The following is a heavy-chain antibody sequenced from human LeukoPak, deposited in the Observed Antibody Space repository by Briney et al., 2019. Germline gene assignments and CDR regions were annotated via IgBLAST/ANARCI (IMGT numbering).Heavy chain of an antibody. CDR2: IRYDGSHK. CDR1: GFTFSSYA. Sequence: PGGSLRLSCAASGFTFSSYAMHWVRQAPGKGLEWVAFIRYDGSHKYYADSVKGRFTISRDNSKNTLYLQMNSLRAEDTAVYYSAKHRSYGDYGAFDIWGQGTMVTVSS. V-gene: IGHV3-30*02. J-gene: IGHJ3*02. D-gene: IGHD4-17*01. CDR3: AKHRSYGDYGAFDI.